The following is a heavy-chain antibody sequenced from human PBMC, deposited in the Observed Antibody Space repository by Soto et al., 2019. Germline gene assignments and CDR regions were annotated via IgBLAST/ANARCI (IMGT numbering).Heavy chain of an antibody. Sequence: EVQLVESVGGLVKPGGSLRLSCAASGFTFTRYSMNWVRQAPGKGLEWVSSISSTTNYIYYADSMKGRFTVSRDNAKNSVYLEMNSLSAEDTAVYYCARESEDLTSNFDYWGQGTLVTVSS. CDR2: ISSTTNYI. CDR1: GFTFTRYS. V-gene: IGHV3-21*01. CDR3: ARESEDLTSNFDY. J-gene: IGHJ4*02.